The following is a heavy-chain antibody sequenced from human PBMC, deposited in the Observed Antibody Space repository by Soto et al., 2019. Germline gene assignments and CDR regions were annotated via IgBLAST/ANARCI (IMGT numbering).Heavy chain of an antibody. CDR2: ISSSSSYI. CDR1: GFTFSSYS. V-gene: IGHV3-21*01. Sequence: EVQLVESGGGLVKPGGSLRLSCAASGFTFSSYSMNWVRQAPGKGLEWVSSISSSSSYIYYADSVKGRFTISRDNAKNSLYLQMNSLRAEDTAVYYCARGDLAGYSPFDYWGQGTLFTVSS. J-gene: IGHJ4*02. D-gene: IGHD3-9*01. CDR3: ARGDLAGYSPFDY.